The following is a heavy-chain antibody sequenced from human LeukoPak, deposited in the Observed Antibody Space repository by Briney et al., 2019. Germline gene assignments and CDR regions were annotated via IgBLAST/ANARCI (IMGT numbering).Heavy chain of an antibody. V-gene: IGHV3-15*01. CDR1: GFTFSNAW. D-gene: IGHD3-10*01. CDR2: IKSKNHGGAI. J-gene: IGHJ4*02. CDR3: TGFGEGY. Sequence: PGGSLRLSCAASGFTFSNAWMSWVRQAPGKGLWWVALIKSKNHGGAILYAEPVKGRFTISRDDSKNTLYLQMNSLKTEDTAVYYCTGFGEGYWGQGTPVTVSS.